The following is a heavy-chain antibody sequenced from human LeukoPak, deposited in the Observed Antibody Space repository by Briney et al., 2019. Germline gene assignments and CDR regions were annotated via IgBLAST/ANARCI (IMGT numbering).Heavy chain of an antibody. CDR1: GFTFSSYA. V-gene: IGHV3-23*01. D-gene: IGHD3-16*02. CDR2: IGVSGGST. CDR3: AKIRLGELSSIAY. J-gene: IGHJ4*02. Sequence: GGSLRLSCAASGFTFSSYAMSWVRQAPGKGLEWVSAIGVSGGSTYYADSVKGRFTISRDNSKDTLYLQMNSLRAEDTAVYYCAKIRLGELSSIAYWGQGTLVTVSS.